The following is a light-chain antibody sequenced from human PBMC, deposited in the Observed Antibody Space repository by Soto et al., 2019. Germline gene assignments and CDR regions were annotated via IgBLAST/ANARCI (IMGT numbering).Light chain of an antibody. CDR1: QSVTNSY. CDR2: GAS. V-gene: IGKV3-20*01. J-gene: IGKJ2*01. Sequence: EIVLTQSPGSLSLSPGERATLSCRASQSVTNSYLAWYQQKPGQAPRLLMYGASTRATGIPERFSGSGSGTDFTLTISRLEPEDFAMYYCQQYGSSPQTFGQGTKLEIK. CDR3: QQYGSSPQT.